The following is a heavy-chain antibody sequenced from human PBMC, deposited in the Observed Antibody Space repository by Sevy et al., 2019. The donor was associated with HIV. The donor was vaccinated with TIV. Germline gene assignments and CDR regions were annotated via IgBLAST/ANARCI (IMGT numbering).Heavy chain of an antibody. CDR2: ISWNSGSI. Sequence: GGSLRLSCAASGFTFDDYAMHWVRQAPGKGLEWVSGISWNSGSIGYADSVKGRFTIYRDNAKNSQYLQMNSLRAEDTALYYCAKDMAYCSSTSCYRYYYYGMDVWGQGTTVTVSS. J-gene: IGHJ6*02. CDR1: GFTFDDYA. D-gene: IGHD2-2*01. V-gene: IGHV3-9*01. CDR3: AKDMAYCSSTSCYRYYYYGMDV.